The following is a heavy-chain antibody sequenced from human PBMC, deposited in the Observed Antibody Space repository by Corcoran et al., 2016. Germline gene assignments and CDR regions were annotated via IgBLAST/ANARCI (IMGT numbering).Heavy chain of an antibody. V-gene: IGHV3-74*01. CDR2: INSDGSST. CDR3: ARELATTVTRYYYYGMDV. CDR1: GFTFSSYW. Sequence: EVQLVESGGGLVQPGGSLRLSCAASGFTFSSYWMHWVRQAPGKGLVWVSRINSDGSSTSYADSVKGRFTISRDNAKNTLYLQMNSLRAEDTAVYYCARELATTVTRYYYYGMDVWGQGTTVTVSS. J-gene: IGHJ6*02. D-gene: IGHD4-17*01.